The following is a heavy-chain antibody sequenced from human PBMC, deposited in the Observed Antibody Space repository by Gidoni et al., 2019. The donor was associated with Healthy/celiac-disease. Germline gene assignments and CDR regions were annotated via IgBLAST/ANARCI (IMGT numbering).Heavy chain of an antibody. CDR2: INPNSGGT. CDR3: ARVPADFWIGYYPGYYYGMYV. CDR1: GKNITRYS. Sequence: QVQLVQSGAEAQKTRASVKVSCTASGKNITRYSHHSGRQDPGEGLDWMGRINPNSGGTICAREFQGGVTMTRDTSISTAYLELIRLRSDDTAWYYCARVPADFWIGYYPGYYYGMYVWGQGTTVTVSS. J-gene: IGHJ6*02. V-gene: IGHV1-2*06. D-gene: IGHD3-3*01.